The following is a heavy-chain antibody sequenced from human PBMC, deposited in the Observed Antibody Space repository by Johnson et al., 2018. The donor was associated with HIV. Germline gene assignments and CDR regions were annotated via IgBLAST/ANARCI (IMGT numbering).Heavy chain of an antibody. CDR3: ARQTLRAFDI. V-gene: IGHV3-43*01. CDR1: GFTFDDYA. Sequence: VQLVESGGVVVQPGGSLRLSCAASGFTFDDYAMHWVRQAPGKGLEWVSLISGTGDITYYADSVKGRFTISRDNSKNTLYLQMDSLRPEDTTLYYCARQTLRAFDIWGQGTMVTVSS. J-gene: IGHJ3*02. CDR2: ISGTGDIT.